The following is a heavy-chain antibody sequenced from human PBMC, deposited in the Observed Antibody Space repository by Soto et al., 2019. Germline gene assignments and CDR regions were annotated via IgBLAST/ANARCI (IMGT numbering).Heavy chain of an antibody. CDR3: AHCRGGVASF. CDR1: GFSLSTRDVG. CDR2: VYWDDSK. J-gene: IGHJ4*02. V-gene: IGHV2-5*02. D-gene: IGHD2-2*01. Sequence: QITLNESGPTLVKPTQTLTLTCTFSGFSLSTRDVGVGWIRQPPGEALEWLGVVYWDDSKTYSPSLESRLTITKDTSKNQVVLRMTKMEPVDPATYSCAHCRGGVASFWGQGTLVTVSS.